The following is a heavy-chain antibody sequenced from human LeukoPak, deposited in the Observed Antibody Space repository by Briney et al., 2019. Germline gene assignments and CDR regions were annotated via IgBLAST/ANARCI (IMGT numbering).Heavy chain of an antibody. V-gene: IGHV1-2*02. CDR1: GYTFTTYA. Sequence: ASVKVSCKASGYTFTTYAINWVRQAPGQGLEWLGYIRPMTGDTNYAQKFQDRVTFSMDTSTATAYMELRSLRSDDTAFYYCGRGVQSFDPWGQGALVTVSS. J-gene: IGHJ5*02. CDR3: GRGVQSFDP. CDR2: IRPMTGDT.